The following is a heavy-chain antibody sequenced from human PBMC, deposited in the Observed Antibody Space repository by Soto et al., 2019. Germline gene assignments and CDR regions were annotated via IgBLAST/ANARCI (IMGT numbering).Heavy chain of an antibody. CDR3: ARVTGGLVAVAGAEYFQH. Sequence: QVQLVQSGAEVKKPGASVKVSCKASGYTFTSYGISWVRQAPGQGLEWMGWISAYNGNTNYAQKLQGRVTMTTDTTTSTPDMELRRLRSDDTAVYYCARVTGGLVAVAGAEYFQHWGQGTLVTVSS. J-gene: IGHJ1*01. V-gene: IGHV1-18*01. CDR2: ISAYNGNT. CDR1: GYTFTSYG. D-gene: IGHD6-19*01.